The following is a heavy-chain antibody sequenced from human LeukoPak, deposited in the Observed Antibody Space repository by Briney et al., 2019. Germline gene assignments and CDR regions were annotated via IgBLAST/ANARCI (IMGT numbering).Heavy chain of an antibody. CDR3: ARGGTIFGVVDLDY. J-gene: IGHJ4*02. D-gene: IGHD3-3*01. Sequence: SETLSLTCTVSGGSISSYYWSWIRQPPGKGLEWIGYIYYSGSTNYNPSLKGRVTISVDTSKNQFSLKLSSVTAADTAVYYCARGGTIFGVVDLDYWGQGTLVTVSS. CDR2: IYYSGST. V-gene: IGHV4-59*01. CDR1: GGSISSYY.